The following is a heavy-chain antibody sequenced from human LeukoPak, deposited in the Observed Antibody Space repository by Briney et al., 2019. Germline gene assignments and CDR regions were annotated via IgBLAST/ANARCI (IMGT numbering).Heavy chain of an antibody. CDR3: ARRVAARRGHYYYYMDV. CDR1: GFTFSSYS. J-gene: IGHJ6*03. CDR2: ISSSSSTI. Sequence: PGGSLRLSCAASGFTFSSYSMNWVRQAPGKGLEWVSYISSSSSTIYYADSVKGRFTISRDNAKNTLYLQMNSLRAEDTAVYYCARRVAARRGHYYYYMDVWGKGTTVTVSS. D-gene: IGHD6-6*01. V-gene: IGHV3-48*01.